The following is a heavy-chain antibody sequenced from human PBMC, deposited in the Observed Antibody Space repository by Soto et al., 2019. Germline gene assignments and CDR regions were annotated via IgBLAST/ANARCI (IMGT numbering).Heavy chain of an antibody. CDR2: ISSSGSTI. D-gene: IGHD4-17*01. V-gene: IGHV3-11*01. CDR1: GFTFSDYS. CDR3: ARDTTGDYTPNTPGD. J-gene: IGHJ4*02. Sequence: QVQLVESGGGLVKPGGALRISCAASGFTFSDYSMSWIRQAPGKGLEWVSYISSSGSTIYYADSVKGRFTISRDNAKNSLYLQMNSLRAEDTAVYYCARDTTGDYTPNTPGDWGQGTLVTVSS.